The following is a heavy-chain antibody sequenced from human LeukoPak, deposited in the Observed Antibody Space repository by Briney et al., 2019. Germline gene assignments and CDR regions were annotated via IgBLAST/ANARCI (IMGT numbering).Heavy chain of an antibody. J-gene: IGHJ6*02. CDR1: GGSFSGYY. V-gene: IGHV4-34*01. CDR2: INHSGST. CDR3: ARGVGYCSSTSCYTYYYGMDV. Sequence: PSETLSLTCAVYGGSFSGYYWSWIRQPPGKGLEWIGEINHSGSTNYNPSLKSRVTISVDTSKNQFSLKLSSVTAADTAVYYCARGVGYCSSTSCYTYYYGMDVWDQGTTVTVSS. D-gene: IGHD2-2*01.